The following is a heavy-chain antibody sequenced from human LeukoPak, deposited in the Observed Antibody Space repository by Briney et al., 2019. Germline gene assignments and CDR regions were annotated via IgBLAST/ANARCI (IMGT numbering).Heavy chain of an antibody. CDR2: IRYDGSNE. CDR1: AFTFSNFG. J-gene: IGHJ4*02. D-gene: IGHD5-12*01. Sequence: GGSLRLSCAASAFTFSNFGIHWVRQAPGKGLEWVAFIRYDGSNEYYADSVKGRFTISRDNSKNTLYLQMNSLRAEDTAVYYCAKEKDIVASDWGQGTLVTVSS. V-gene: IGHV3-30*02. CDR3: AKEKDIVASD.